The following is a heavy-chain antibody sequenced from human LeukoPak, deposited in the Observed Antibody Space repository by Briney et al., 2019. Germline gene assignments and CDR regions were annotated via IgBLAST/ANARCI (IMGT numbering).Heavy chain of an antibody. Sequence: ASVKVSCKASGYTFTGYDINWVRQATGQGLEWMGWMNPNSGNTGYAQKFQGRVAMTRNTSISTAYMELSSLRSEDTAVYYCARGKESDYGDYWFDPWGQGTLVTVSS. CDR2: MNPNSGNT. J-gene: IGHJ5*02. CDR1: GYTFTGYD. CDR3: ARGKESDYGDYWFDP. V-gene: IGHV1-8*01. D-gene: IGHD4-17*01.